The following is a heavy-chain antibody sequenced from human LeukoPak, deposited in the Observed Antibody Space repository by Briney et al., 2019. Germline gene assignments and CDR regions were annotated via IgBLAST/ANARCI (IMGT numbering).Heavy chain of an antibody. J-gene: IGHJ4*02. Sequence: GASVKVSCKASGGTFSSYAISWVRQAPGQGLEWMGRIIPILGIANYAQKFQGRVTITADKSTSTAYMELSSLRSEDTAVYYCASDSIAVAGLDYWGQGTLVTVSS. D-gene: IGHD6-19*01. CDR1: GGTFSSYA. CDR2: IIPILGIA. CDR3: ASDSIAVAGLDY. V-gene: IGHV1-69*04.